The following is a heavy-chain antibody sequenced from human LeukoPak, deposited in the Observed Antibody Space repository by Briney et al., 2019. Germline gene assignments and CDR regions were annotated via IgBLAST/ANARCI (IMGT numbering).Heavy chain of an antibody. V-gene: IGHV5-51*01. J-gene: IGHJ2*01. CDR1: GYSFTTYW. Sequence: GESLKISCKASGYSFTTYWIGWVRQMPGKGLECMGIIYPDDSDTTYSPSFQGQVTISADKSFSTAYLQWSSLKASDTAIYYCARLGGDTYYFGSGSYPNWYFDLLCRGTLVSVSS. CDR3: ARLGGDTYYFGSGSYPNWYFDL. CDR2: IYPDDSDT. D-gene: IGHD3-10*01.